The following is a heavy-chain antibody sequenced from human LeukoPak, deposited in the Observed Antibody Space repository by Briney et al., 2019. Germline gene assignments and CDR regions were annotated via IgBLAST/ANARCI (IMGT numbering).Heavy chain of an antibody. CDR2: ISSSSSTI. V-gene: IGHV3-48*01. Sequence: GSLRLSCAASGFTFSSYSMNWVRQAPGKGLEWVSYISSSSSTIYYADSVKGRFTISRDNSKNTLYLQMNSLRAEDTAVYYCARVGSGWYDGHDDAFDIWGQGTMVTVSS. CDR3: ARVGSGWYDGHDDAFDI. D-gene: IGHD6-19*01. CDR1: GFTFSSYS. J-gene: IGHJ3*02.